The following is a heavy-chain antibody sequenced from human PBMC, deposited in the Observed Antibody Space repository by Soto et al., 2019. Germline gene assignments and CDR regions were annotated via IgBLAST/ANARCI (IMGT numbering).Heavy chain of an antibody. CDR1: GVSINSND. V-gene: IGHV4-59*12. J-gene: IGHJ4*02. D-gene: IGHD4-17*01. Sequence: ETLSLTCTVSGVSINSNDCSWIRQPPGKGLEWIGSISYSGTTNYNPSLTSRVTISIDTSKNQFSLNLRSVTAADTAVYYCARDPDYGGNPTGNYWGQGTLVTVSS. CDR3: ARDPDYGGNPTGNY. CDR2: ISYSGTT.